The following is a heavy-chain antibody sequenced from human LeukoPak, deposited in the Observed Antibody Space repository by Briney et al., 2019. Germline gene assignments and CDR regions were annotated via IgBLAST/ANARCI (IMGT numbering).Heavy chain of an antibody. CDR2: ISSDDKT. CDR1: EFTVSSNY. D-gene: IGHD1/OR15-1a*01. CDR3: VKGWNNYYMDV. Sequence: GGSLRLSCAASEFTVSSNYMSWVRQAPGKGLEWVSLISSDDKTYYADSVKGRFIISRDNSRNTLYLQMNSLRVDDSAVYYCVKGWNNYYMDVWGKGTTVTISS. V-gene: IGHV3-66*01. J-gene: IGHJ6*03.